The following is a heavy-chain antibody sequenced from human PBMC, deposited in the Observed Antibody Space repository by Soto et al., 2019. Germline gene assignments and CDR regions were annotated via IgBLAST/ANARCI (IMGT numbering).Heavy chain of an antibody. V-gene: IGHV1-18*01. CDR3: ARAGSVTVAPHYYYYGMDV. D-gene: IGHD6-19*01. CDR1: GYTFTSYG. Sequence: ASVKVSCKASGYTFTSYGISWVRQAPGQGLEWMGWISAYNGNTNYAQKLQGRVTMTTDTPTSTAYMELRSLRSDDTAVYYCARAGSVTVAPHYYYYGMDVWGQGTTVTVSS. J-gene: IGHJ6*02. CDR2: ISAYNGNT.